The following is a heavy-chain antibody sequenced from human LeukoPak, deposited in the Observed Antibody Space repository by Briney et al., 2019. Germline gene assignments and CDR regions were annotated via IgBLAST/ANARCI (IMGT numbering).Heavy chain of an antibody. J-gene: IGHJ4*02. D-gene: IGHD3-3*01. CDR1: GFTFSSYS. CDR3: ARRNDFWSGYPFDY. CDR2: ISSSSSYI. Sequence: GGSLRLSCAASGFTFSSYSMTWFRQAPGKGLEWVSSISSSSSYIYYADSVKGRFTISRDNAKNSLYLQMNSLRAEDTAVYYCARRNDFWSGYPFDYWGQGTLVTVSS. V-gene: IGHV3-21*01.